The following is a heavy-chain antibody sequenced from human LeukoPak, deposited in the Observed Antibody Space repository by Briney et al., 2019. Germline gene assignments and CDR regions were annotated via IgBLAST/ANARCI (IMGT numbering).Heavy chain of an antibody. J-gene: IGHJ4*02. CDR3: AREGDSSGCYHDY. D-gene: IGHD3-22*01. CDR2: ISSSSSII. Sequence: SGGSLRLSCAASGFTFSSYSMNWVRQAAGKGLEWISYISSSSSIIYYADSVKGRFTISRDNAQSSMYLQMNSLRAEDTAVYYCAREGDSSGCYHDYWGQGTLVTVSS. V-gene: IGHV3-48*01. CDR1: GFTFSSYS.